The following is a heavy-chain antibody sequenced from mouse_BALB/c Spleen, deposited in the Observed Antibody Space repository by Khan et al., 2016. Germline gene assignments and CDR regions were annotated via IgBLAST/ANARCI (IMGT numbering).Heavy chain of an antibody. J-gene: IGHJ4*01. CDR1: GYTFTSYW. CDR2: IAPGSGST. CDR3: AKGDDAMDY. V-gene: IGHV1S41*01. Sequence: DLVKPGASVKLSCKASGYTFTSYWINWIKQRPGQGLEWLGRIAPGSGSTYYNEMFKGKATLTVDTSSSTAYSQLSSLSSEDSAVYVCAKGDDAMDYWGQGTSVTVSS. D-gene: IGHD3-3*01.